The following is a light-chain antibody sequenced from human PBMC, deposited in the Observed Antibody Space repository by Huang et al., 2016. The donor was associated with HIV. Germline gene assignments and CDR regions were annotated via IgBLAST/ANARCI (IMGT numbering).Light chain of an antibody. CDR1: QSVSSY. J-gene: IGKJ4*01. CDR3: QQRSNWPLALT. V-gene: IGKV3-11*01. CDR2: DAS. Sequence: EIVLTQSSATLSLSPGERATLSCRASQSVSSYLAWYQQKPGQAPRLLIYDASNRATGIPARVSGSGSGTDFTLTISSLEPEDFAVYYCQQRSNWPLALTFGGGTKVEIK.